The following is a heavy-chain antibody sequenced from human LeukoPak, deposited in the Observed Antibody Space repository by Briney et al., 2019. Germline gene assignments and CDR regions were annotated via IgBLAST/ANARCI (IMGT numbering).Heavy chain of an antibody. CDR3: ARDYKYAFDN. CDR1: GFTFSDYS. V-gene: IGHV3-48*01. Sequence: GGSVSLSCAACGFTFSDYSMNWVRQAPGKGLEWISYIGIDSGNTNYADSVKGRFTISGDKAKNSVYLQMNSLRVEDTAVYYCARDYKYAFDNWGQGTLVTVSS. D-gene: IGHD5-24*01. J-gene: IGHJ4*02. CDR2: IGIDSGNT.